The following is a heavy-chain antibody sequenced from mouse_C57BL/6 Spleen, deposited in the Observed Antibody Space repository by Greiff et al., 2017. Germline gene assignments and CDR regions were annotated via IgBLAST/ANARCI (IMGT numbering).Heavy chain of an antibody. Sequence: EVKLMESGAELVRPGSSVKMSCKTSGYTFTSYGINWVKQRPGQGLEWIGYIYIGNGYTEYNEKFKGKATLHSDTSSSTAYMQRSSLTSEDSAIYFCARGREKLPLDDWGQGTTLTVSS. CDR1: GYTFTSYG. J-gene: IGHJ2*01. D-gene: IGHD2-1*01. CDR2: IYIGNGYT. CDR3: ARGREKLPLDD. V-gene: IGHV1-58*01.